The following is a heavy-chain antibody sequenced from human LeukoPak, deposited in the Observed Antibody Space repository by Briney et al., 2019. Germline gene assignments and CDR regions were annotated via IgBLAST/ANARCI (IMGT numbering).Heavy chain of an antibody. J-gene: IGHJ4*02. Sequence: GGSLRLSCAVSGFTFSDSAMHWVRQASGKGPEWVGRSRSKANNYATAYAASVKGRFTISRDDSKNTVYLQMNSLKTEDTAVYYCTRHLIDYWGQGTLVTVSS. CDR2: SRSKANNYAT. CDR1: GFTFSDSA. V-gene: IGHV3-73*01. D-gene: IGHD3-9*01. CDR3: TRHLIDY.